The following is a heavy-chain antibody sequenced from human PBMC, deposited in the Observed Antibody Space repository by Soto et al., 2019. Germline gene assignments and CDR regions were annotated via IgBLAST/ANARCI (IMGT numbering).Heavy chain of an antibody. CDR3: ARDRPTSSIRARDYYYAMDV. V-gene: IGHV1-18*01. D-gene: IGHD6-6*01. CDR1: GYTFINYG. Sequence: GASVKVSCKASGYTFINYGISRVRQAPGQGLEWMGWISSYNGNTNYAQKLQGRVTMTTDTSTTTAYMELRSLRSDDTAVYYCARDRPTSSIRARDYYYAMDVWGQGTTVTVSS. J-gene: IGHJ6*02. CDR2: ISSYNGNT.